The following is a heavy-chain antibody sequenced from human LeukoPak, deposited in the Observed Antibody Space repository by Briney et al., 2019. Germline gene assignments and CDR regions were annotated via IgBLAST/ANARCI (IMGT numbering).Heavy chain of an antibody. CDR3: ARVMRGQPGPPSGWYEYAFDI. CDR2: IYYSGSS. Sequence: SETLSLTCTVSGASVSSGSYYWSWIRQPPGKGLEWIGYIYYSGSSHYNPSLKSRVTMSVDLSRNEFSLKMTSVTAADTAVYYCARVMRGQPGPPSGWYEYAFDIWGQGTMVTVSS. V-gene: IGHV4-61*01. D-gene: IGHD6-19*01. CDR1: GASVSSGSYY. J-gene: IGHJ3*02.